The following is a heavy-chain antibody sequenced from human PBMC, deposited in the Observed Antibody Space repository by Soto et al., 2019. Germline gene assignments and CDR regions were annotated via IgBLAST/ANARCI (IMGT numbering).Heavy chain of an antibody. CDR1: GGTFSSYT. D-gene: IGHD3-9*01. CDR3: ARDLSDDILTGYYPDYYYYGMDV. J-gene: IGHJ6*02. CDR2: IIPILGIA. V-gene: IGHV1-69*04. Sequence: GASVKVSCKASGGTFSSYTISWVRQAPGQGLEWMGRIIPILGIANYAQKFQGRVTITADKSTSTAYMELSSLRSEDTAVYYCARDLSDDILTGYYPDYYYYGMDVWGQGTTVTVSS.